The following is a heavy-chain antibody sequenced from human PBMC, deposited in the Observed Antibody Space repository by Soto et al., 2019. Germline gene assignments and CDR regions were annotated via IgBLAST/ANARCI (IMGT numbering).Heavy chain of an antibody. J-gene: IGHJ1*01. CDR1: GFTVSDNY. CDR3: ARAAVKQYFHH. D-gene: IGHD3-16*02. Sequence: GGSLRLSCAASGFTVSDNYMSWVRQAPGKGLEWVSVIYSGGSTYYADSVKGRFTISRDNSKNTLYLQVNSLRAGDTAVYYCARAAVKQYFHHRGQGTLVTVSS. V-gene: IGHV3-66*01. CDR2: IYSGGST.